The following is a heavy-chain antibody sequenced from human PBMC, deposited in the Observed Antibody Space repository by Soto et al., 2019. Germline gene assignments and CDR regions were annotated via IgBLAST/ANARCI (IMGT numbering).Heavy chain of an antibody. CDR2: ISSSSTYI. Sequence: EVQLVGSGGGLVKPGGSLRRSCAASGFTFSSYSMNWVRQAPGKGLEWVSSISSSSTYIYYADSVKGLFTNSKDNGKNSLYLQINSLRAENTAVYYCARGGYSGYDSDVYASWGHGTLVTVSS. V-gene: IGHV3-21*01. J-gene: IGHJ5*01. CDR1: GFTFSSYS. CDR3: ARGGYSGYDSDVYAS. D-gene: IGHD5-12*01.